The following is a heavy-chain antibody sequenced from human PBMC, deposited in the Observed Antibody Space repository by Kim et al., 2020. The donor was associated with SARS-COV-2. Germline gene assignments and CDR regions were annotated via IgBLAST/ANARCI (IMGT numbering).Heavy chain of an antibody. CDR2: IYYSGST. V-gene: IGHV4-39*01. Sequence: SETLSLTCTVSGGSISSSSYYWGWIRQPPGKGLEWIGSIYYSGSTYYNPSLKSRVTISVDTSKNQFSLKLSSVTAADTAVYYCARGASGYYDNWFDPWGQGTLVTVSS. J-gene: IGHJ5*02. CDR3: ARGASGYYDNWFDP. CDR1: GGSISSSSYY. D-gene: IGHD3-22*01.